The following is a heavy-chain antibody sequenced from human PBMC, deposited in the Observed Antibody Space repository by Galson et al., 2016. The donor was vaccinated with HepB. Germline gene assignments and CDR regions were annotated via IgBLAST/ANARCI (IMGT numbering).Heavy chain of an antibody. CDR1: GGTIITGGYY. Sequence: TLSLTCTVSGGTIITGGYYWSWIRQHPGKGLEWIGYIYYSGTTYYNPSLKSRVTISIDTSKNHFSLELSSVTAADTAVYYCVRIAVTGTGRFYFDYWGQEALVTVSS. J-gene: IGHJ4*02. V-gene: IGHV4-30-4*08. CDR3: VRIAVTGTGRFYFDY. CDR2: IYYSGTT. D-gene: IGHD6-19*01.